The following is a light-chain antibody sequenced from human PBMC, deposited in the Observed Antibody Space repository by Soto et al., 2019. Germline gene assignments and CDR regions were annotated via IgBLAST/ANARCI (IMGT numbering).Light chain of an antibody. CDR2: GNS. J-gene: IGLJ2*01. CDR3: QSYDSSLSAVV. V-gene: IGLV1-40*01. Sequence: QSVLTQPPSVSGAPGQRVTISCTGSSSNIGAGYDVHWYQQLPGTAPKLLIYGNSNSPSGVPDRFSGSKSGTSASLAITGLQAEDEADYYCQSYDSSLSAVVFGGGTELTVL. CDR1: SSNIGAGYD.